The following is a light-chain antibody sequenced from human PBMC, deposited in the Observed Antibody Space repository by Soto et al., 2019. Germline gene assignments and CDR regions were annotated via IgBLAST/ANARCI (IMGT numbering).Light chain of an antibody. CDR1: SSDVGGYNY. CDR2: DVT. CDR3: ASYTSSSTLV. V-gene: IGLV2-14*03. Sequence: QSALTQPASVSGSPGQSITISCTGTSSDVGGYNYVSWYQYHPGKAPKLMIFDVTNRPSGVSDRFSGSKSGNTASLTISGLRAEDEADDYCASYTSSSTLVFGGGTKLTVL. J-gene: IGLJ3*02.